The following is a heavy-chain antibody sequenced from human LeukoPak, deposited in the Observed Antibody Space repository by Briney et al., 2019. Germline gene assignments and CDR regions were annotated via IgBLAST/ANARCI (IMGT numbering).Heavy chain of an antibody. J-gene: IGHJ4*02. V-gene: IGHV3-21*01. D-gene: IGHD6-6*01. CDR2: ISSSGSYI. CDR3: ARDPLVGSSPFDF. Sequence: PGGSLRLSCAASGFTFGGYSMNWVRQAPGKGLEWVSSISSSGSYIYYADSVRGRFTISRDNTKNSLYLQMNSLRAEDTAVYYCARDPLVGSSPFDFWGQGTLVTDSS. CDR1: GFTFGGYS.